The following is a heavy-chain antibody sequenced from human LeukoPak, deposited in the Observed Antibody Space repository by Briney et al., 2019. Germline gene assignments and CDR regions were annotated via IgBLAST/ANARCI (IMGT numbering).Heavy chain of an antibody. V-gene: IGHV3-30*18. Sequence: GRSLRLSCAASGFTFSSYGMHWVRQAPGKGLEWVAVISYDGSNKYYADSVKGRFTISRDNSRNSLYIQMNSLRTEDTAVYYCVKDQGQVYGYFDSWGQGTLVTVSS. CDR3: VKDQGQVYGYFDS. CDR2: ISYDGSNK. CDR1: GFTFSSYG. J-gene: IGHJ4*02. D-gene: IGHD6-6*01.